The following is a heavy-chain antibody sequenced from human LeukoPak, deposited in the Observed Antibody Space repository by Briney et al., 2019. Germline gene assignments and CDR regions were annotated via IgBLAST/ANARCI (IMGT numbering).Heavy chain of an antibody. CDR1: GYTFTSYG. Sequence: ASVKVSCKASGYTFTSYGISWVRQAPGQGLEWMGWISAYNGNTNYAQKLQGRVTMTTDTSTSTAYMDLRSLRSDDTAVYYCARDEYYGSASYYNAHWFDPWGQGTLVTVSS. CDR3: ARDEYYGSASYYNAHWFDP. CDR2: ISAYNGNT. V-gene: IGHV1-18*01. J-gene: IGHJ5*02. D-gene: IGHD3-10*01.